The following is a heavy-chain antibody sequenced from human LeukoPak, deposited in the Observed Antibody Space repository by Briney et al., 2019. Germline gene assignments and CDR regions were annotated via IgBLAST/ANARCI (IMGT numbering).Heavy chain of an antibody. CDR1: GGSIRSYY. V-gene: IGHV4-59*08. D-gene: IGHD2-2*01. J-gene: IGHJ3*02. CDR3: ARAPTSSTSSSSPFDI. CDR2: IYYSGST. Sequence: SETLSLTCTVSGGSIRSYYWSWIRQPPGKGLEWIGYIYYSGSTNYNPSLKSRVTMSVDTSKNQFSLKLTSVTVADTALYYCARAPTSSTSSSSPFDIWGQGTMVTVSS.